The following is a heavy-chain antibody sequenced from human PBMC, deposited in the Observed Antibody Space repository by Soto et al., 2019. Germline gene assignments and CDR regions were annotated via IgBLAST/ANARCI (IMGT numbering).Heavy chain of an antibody. J-gene: IGHJ6*02. CDR1: SGPSRSHN. D-gene: IGHD3-10*01. V-gene: IGHV4-59*08. CDR2: IYHTGDT. CDR3: GRQGIGDLRGLVDV. Sequence: QVQLQQSGPGLVKPSETLSLTCTVSSGPSRSHNWGWIRQPPGGGLEWIGYIYHTGDTSYNPSLTRLVTISPATSTTHSSRTLRSVTAADTAGSYGGRQGIGDLRGLVDVWGQGTRVSVSS.